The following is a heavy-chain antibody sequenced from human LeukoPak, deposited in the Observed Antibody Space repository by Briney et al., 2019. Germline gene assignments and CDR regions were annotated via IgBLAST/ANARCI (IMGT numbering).Heavy chain of an antibody. CDR1: GFTFSSYA. CDR2: ISGSGGST. Sequence: GGSLRLSCAASGFTFSSYAMSWVRQAPGKGLEWVSAISGSGGSTYYADSVKGRFTISRDNSKNTLYLQMNSLRAEDTAVYYCANAKRPRVVIHDAFDIWGQGTMVTVSS. D-gene: IGHD3-22*01. CDR3: ANAKRPRVVIHDAFDI. J-gene: IGHJ3*02. V-gene: IGHV3-23*01.